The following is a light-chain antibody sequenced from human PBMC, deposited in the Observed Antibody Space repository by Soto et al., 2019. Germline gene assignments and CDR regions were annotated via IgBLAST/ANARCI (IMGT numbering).Light chain of an antibody. V-gene: IGKV3-20*01. Sequence: EIVLTQSPGTLSLSPGERATLSCRASQSVSSYYLAWYQQKPGQAPRLLIYGASSRATGIPDRFSGSGSGTDCTLTISRLEPEDFAVYYCQQYGSSPQPITFGQGTRLEIK. CDR2: GAS. CDR1: QSVSSYY. J-gene: IGKJ5*01. CDR3: QQYGSSPQPIT.